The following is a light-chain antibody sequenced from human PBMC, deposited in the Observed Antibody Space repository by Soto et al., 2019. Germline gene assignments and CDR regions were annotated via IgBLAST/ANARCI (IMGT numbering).Light chain of an antibody. CDR2: DAS. J-gene: IGKJ1*01. CDR3: LQHKSYPRT. V-gene: IGKV1-33*01. Sequence: DIQMTQSPSSLSASVGDRVTITCQASQDISNYLNWYQQKPGKAPKLLIYDASNLETGVPSRFSGSGSGTDFTFTISSLQPEDIATYYCLQHKSYPRTFGQGTKVEIK. CDR1: QDISNY.